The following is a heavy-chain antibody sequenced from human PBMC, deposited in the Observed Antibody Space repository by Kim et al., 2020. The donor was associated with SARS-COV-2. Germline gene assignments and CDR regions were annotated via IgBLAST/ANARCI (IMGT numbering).Heavy chain of an antibody. Sequence: GGSLRLSCAASGFSFSNHWMTWVRQAPGRGPEWVANINQHGSEKYYVASVGGRFTISIDDAKNSLYLQMNSLRAEDTATYYCARNNAMDVWGQGTTVTVSS. V-gene: IGHV3-7*03. CDR1: GFSFSNHW. CDR2: INQHGSEK. CDR3: ARNNAMDV. J-gene: IGHJ6*02.